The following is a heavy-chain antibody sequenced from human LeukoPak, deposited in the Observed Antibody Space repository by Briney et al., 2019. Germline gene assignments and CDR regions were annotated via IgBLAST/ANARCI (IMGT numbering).Heavy chain of an antibody. Sequence: SVKVSCKASGGTFSSYAISWVRQAPGQGLEWMERIIPILGIANYAQKFQGRVTITADKSTSTAYMELSSLRSEDTAVYYCARDRYCSGGSCYSRWFDPWGQGTLVTVSS. CDR3: ARDRYCSGGSCYSRWFDP. D-gene: IGHD2-15*01. CDR1: GGTFSSYA. J-gene: IGHJ5*02. CDR2: IIPILGIA. V-gene: IGHV1-69*04.